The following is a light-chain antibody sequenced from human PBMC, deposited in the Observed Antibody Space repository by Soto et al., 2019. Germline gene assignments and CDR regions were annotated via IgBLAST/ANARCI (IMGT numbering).Light chain of an antibody. CDR1: SSDVGGYNY. CDR3: SSYAGNKNV. J-gene: IGLJ1*01. V-gene: IGLV2-8*01. CDR2: EVS. Sequence: QSVLTQPPSASGSPGQSVTISCTGTSSDVGGYNYVSWYQQHPGKAPKLMIYEVSKRPSGVPDRFSGSKSGNTASLTVSGLQAEDEADYYRSSYAGNKNVFGTGTKVPVL.